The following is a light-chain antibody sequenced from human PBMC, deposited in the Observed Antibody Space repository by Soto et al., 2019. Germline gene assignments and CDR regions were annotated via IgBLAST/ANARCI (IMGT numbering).Light chain of an antibody. V-gene: IGKV3-15*01. CDR2: AAS. J-gene: IGKJ1*01. CDR1: QTIDTN. Sequence: IVMKKSPGTLSVYPVERVTLSCMASQTIDTNLAWYQQKPGQAPRLLIFAASTRATGIPARFSGSGSGTEFSLTITSLQSEDFALYYCQQYNNWPPWTFGQGTKVDI. CDR3: QQYNNWPPWT.